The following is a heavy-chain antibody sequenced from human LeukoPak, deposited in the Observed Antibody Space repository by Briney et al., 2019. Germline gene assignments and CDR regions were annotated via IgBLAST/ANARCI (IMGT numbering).Heavy chain of an antibody. Sequence: PSETLSLTCAVSGGSVSSSNWWSWVRQHPGKGLEWIGYIYYSGSTYYNPSLKSRVTISVDTSKNQFSLKLSSVTAADTAVYYCARELLGIAAAGPHDNWFDPWGQGTLVTVSS. CDR1: GGSVSSSNW. V-gene: IGHV4-31*11. CDR3: ARELLGIAAAGPHDNWFDP. J-gene: IGHJ5*02. D-gene: IGHD6-13*01. CDR2: IYYSGST.